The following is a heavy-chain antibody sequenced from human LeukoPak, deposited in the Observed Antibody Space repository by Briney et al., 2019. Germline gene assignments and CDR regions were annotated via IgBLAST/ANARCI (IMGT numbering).Heavy chain of an antibody. CDR1: GFTVSNNY. CDR2: IYSGGST. CDR3: ARGGGAYCGGDCFRAFDI. V-gene: IGHV3-53*01. Sequence: GGSLRLSCAISGFTVSNNYMSWVRQPPGKGLELGSVIYSGGSTYYADSVKGRFTISRDTSKNTLYLQMNSLRAEDTAVYYCARGGGAYCGGDCFRAFDIWGQGTMVTVSP. D-gene: IGHD2-21*02. J-gene: IGHJ3*02.